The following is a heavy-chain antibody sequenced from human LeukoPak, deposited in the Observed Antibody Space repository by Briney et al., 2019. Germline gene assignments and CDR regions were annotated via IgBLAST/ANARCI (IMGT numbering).Heavy chain of an antibody. CDR3: ARVDSSLTDAFDI. CDR2: IIPLFGTA. Sequence: SVKVSCKASGGTFSSYAIIWVRQAPGQGLEWMGRIIPLFGTATYVQKFQGRVTITTDESTSTAYMELSSLRSEDTAVYYCARVDSSLTDAFDIWGQGTIVTVSS. V-gene: IGHV1-69*05. J-gene: IGHJ3*02. D-gene: IGHD2-15*01. CDR1: GGTFSSYA.